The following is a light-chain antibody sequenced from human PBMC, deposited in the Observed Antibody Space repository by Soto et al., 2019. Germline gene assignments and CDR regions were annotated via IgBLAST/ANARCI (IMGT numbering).Light chain of an antibody. V-gene: IGLV1-47*01. Sequence: QSVLTQPPSASGTPGQRVTISCSGSTSNIGRNYVYWYQKFPGTAPKLVIYRNDERPSGVPYRFSGSKAGTSASLAISGLRSEDEADYYCAAWDASLSVGVFGGGTQLTVL. CDR2: RND. CDR3: AAWDASLSVGV. J-gene: IGLJ3*02. CDR1: TSNIGRNY.